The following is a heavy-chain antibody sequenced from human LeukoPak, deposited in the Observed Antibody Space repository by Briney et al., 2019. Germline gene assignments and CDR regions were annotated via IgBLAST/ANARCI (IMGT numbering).Heavy chain of an antibody. CDR1: GFTFSDYY. CDR3: ARERAIASLRPYYFDY. D-gene: IGHD6-6*01. J-gene: IGHJ4*02. V-gene: IGHV3-11*01. CDR2: IGSSGSTI. Sequence: GGSLRLSCAASGFTFSDYYMSWIRQAPGKGLEWISYIGSSGSTIYYADSVKGRFTISRDNARNSLYLQMNSLRAEDTAVYYCARERAIASLRPYYFDYWGQGTLVTVSS.